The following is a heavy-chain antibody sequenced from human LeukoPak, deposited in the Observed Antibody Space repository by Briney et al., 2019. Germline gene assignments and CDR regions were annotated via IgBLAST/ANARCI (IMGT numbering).Heavy chain of an antibody. Sequence: GGSLRLSCAASGFTFSNAWMNWVRQAPGKGLEWVGRIKSKTDGGTTGFAAPVKGRFTISREDSGNTLYLQMNSLKTEDTAVYYCTTEGRVAGTQHPFDYWGQGTLVTVSS. J-gene: IGHJ4*02. CDR3: TTEGRVAGTQHPFDY. CDR2: IKSKTDGGTT. D-gene: IGHD6-19*01. CDR1: GFTFSNAW. V-gene: IGHV3-15*07.